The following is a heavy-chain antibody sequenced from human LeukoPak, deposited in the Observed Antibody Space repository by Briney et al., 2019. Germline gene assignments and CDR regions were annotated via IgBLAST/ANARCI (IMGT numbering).Heavy chain of an antibody. CDR2: IIPIFGTA. J-gene: IGHJ4*02. V-gene: IGHV1-69*13. Sequence: SVKVSCKASGGTFSSYAISWVRQAPGQGLEWMGGIIPIFGTANYAQKFQGRVTITADESTSTAYMELSSLRSEDTAVYYCARAPVPYYYDSSAYYSDYWGQGTLVTVSS. CDR1: GGTFSSYA. D-gene: IGHD3-22*01. CDR3: ARAPVPYYYDSSAYYSDY.